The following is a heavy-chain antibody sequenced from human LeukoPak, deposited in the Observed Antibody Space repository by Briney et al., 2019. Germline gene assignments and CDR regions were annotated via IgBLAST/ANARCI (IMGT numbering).Heavy chain of an antibody. CDR2: TSSDLNVK. J-gene: IGHJ4*02. D-gene: IGHD3-10*01. CDR1: GFTFRNYV. CDR3: AREGYYGSGSPPSLYFDY. V-gene: IGHV3-30-3*01. Sequence: GGSLGLSCAASGFTFRNYVIHWVRQAPGRGLEWVAVTSSDLNVKLYADSVKGRFTISRDNSRSTLYLQMNSLRPEDTAIYYCAREGYYGSGSPPSLYFDYWGQGTLVTVSS.